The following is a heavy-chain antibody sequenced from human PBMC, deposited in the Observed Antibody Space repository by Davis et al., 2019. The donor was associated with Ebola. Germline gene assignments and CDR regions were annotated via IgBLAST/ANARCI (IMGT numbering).Heavy chain of an antibody. CDR2: ISSSSSTI. Sequence: GESLKISCAASGFTFSSYSMNWVRQAPGKGLEWVSYISSSSSTIYYADSVKGRFTISRDNAKNSLYLQMNSLRDEDTAVYYCARGSYSGDAWFDPWGQGTLVTVSS. J-gene: IGHJ5*02. CDR1: GFTFSSYS. V-gene: IGHV3-48*02. D-gene: IGHD6-19*01. CDR3: ARGSYSGDAWFDP.